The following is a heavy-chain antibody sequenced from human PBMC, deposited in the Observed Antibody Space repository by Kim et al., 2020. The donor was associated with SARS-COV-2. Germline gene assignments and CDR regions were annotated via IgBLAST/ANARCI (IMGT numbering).Heavy chain of an antibody. CDR2: IYYSGST. CDR1: GGSISSSSYY. V-gene: IGHV4-39*01. D-gene: IGHD3-10*01. CDR3: ARREELLWFGVLSNWFDP. J-gene: IGHJ5*02. Sequence: SETLSLTCTVSGGSISSSSYYWGWIRQPPGKGLEWIGSIYYSGSTYYNPSLKSRDTISVDTSKNQFSLKLSSVTAADTAVYYCARREELLWFGVLSNWFDPWGQGTLVTVSS.